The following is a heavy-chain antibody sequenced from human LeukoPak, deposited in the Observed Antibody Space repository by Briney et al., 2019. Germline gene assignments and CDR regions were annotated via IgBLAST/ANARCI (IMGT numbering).Heavy chain of an antibody. CDR1: GFTFSSYW. CDR2: IKQDGSEK. J-gene: IGHJ4*02. CDR3: AKDSSGYYPAL. V-gene: IGHV3-7*03. Sequence: GSLRLSCAASGFTFSSYWMSWVRQAPGKGLEWVANIKQDGSEKYYVDSVKGRFTISRDNAKNSLYLQMNSLRAEDTAVYYCAKDSSGYYPALWGQGTLVTVSS. D-gene: IGHD3-22*01.